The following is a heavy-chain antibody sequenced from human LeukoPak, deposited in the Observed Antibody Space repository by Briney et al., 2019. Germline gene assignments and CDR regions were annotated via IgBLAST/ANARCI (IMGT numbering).Heavy chain of an antibody. V-gene: IGHV3-7*01. D-gene: IGHD2-2*01. CDR3: ARVPAADYYYYFHMDV. J-gene: IGHJ6*03. Sequence: GGSLRLSCAASGFTFSSYWLSWVRQAPGKGLEWVANIKQDGSEKCYVDSVKGRFTISRDNAKDSLYLQMSSLRAEDTAAYYCARVPAADYYYYFHMDVWGKGTKVTVSS. CDR2: IKQDGSEK. CDR1: GFTFSSYW.